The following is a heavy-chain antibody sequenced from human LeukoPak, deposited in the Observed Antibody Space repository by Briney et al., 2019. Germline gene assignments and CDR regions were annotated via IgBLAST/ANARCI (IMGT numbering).Heavy chain of an antibody. CDR1: GYTFTSYG. CDR3: AVGWERYYYGMDV. Sequence: GASVKVSCKASGYTFTSYGISWVRQAPGQGLEWMGIINPSGGSTSYAQKFQGRVTMTRDTSTSTVYMELSSLRSEDTAVYYCAVGWERYYYGMDVWGQGTTVTVSS. J-gene: IGHJ6*02. CDR2: INPSGGST. D-gene: IGHD1-1*01. V-gene: IGHV1-46*01.